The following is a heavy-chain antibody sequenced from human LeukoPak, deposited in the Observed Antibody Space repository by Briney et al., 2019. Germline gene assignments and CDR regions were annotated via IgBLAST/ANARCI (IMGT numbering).Heavy chain of an antibody. CDR2: IYYSGST. V-gene: IGHV4-31*03. J-gene: IGHJ5*01. CDR1: SGSISSGGYY. D-gene: IGHD6-19*01. CDR3: ARGHNSGWYNWFDS. Sequence: PSELLSLTCTVSSGSISSGGYYWSWIRQLLGKGLEWIGYIYYSGSTSYNPSLKSRVTISVDTSKNQFSLTVSSVTAADTAVYYCARGHNSGWYNWFDSWGQGTLVTVSS.